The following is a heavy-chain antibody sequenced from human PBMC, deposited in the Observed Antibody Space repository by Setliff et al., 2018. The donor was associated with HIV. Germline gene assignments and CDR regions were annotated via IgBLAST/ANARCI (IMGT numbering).Heavy chain of an antibody. CDR2: IRGYDEAT. V-gene: IGHV3-23*01. J-gene: IGHJ4*02. CDR3: AKVGSSGYYEMCDY. CDR1: GFTFSNSD. D-gene: IGHD5-12*01. Sequence: PGGSLRLSCAASGFTFSNSDMNWVRQAPGKGLEWVTTIRGYDEATHYTDSVKGRFTISRDISRNTLYLQMNSLRVEDTAVYYCAKVGSSGYYEMCDYWGQGTLVTVSS.